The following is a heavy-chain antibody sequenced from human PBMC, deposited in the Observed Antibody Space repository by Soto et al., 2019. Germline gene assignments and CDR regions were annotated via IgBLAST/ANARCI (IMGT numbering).Heavy chain of an antibody. CDR3: AKDPLRPEAAAGTPPDY. D-gene: IGHD6-13*01. CDR2: ISGSGGST. J-gene: IGHJ4*02. V-gene: IGHV3-23*01. Sequence: GGSLRLSCAASGFTFSSYAMSWVRQAPGKGLEWVSAISGSGGSTYYADSVKGRFTISRDNSKNTLYLQMNSLRAEDTVVYYCAKDPLRPEAAAGTPPDYWGQGTLVTVSS. CDR1: GFTFSSYA.